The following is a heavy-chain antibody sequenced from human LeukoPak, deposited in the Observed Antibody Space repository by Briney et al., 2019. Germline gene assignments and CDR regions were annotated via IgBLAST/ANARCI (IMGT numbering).Heavy chain of an antibody. J-gene: IGHJ4*02. CDR3: ARDGATGVLDH. V-gene: IGHV4-31*03. CDR2: IYYSGNT. D-gene: IGHD1-1*01. Sequence: SETLSLTCTVSGGSIGSSDYFWGWIRQFPGRGLEWIGYIYYSGNTAYNPSLKSRVTISLDTSENQFSLNLTSVTAADTAVYFCARDGATGVLDHWGQGTLVTVSS. CDR1: GGSIGSSDYF.